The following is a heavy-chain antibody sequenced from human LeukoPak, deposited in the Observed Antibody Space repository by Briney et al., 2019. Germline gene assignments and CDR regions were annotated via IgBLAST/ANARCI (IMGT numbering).Heavy chain of an antibody. Sequence: PGGSLRLSCAASGFTFSSYSMNWARQAPGKGLEWVSYISSSSSTIYYADSVKGRFTISRDNAKNSLYLQMNSLRAEDTAVYYCARGVGVGELLPFDYWGQGTLVTVSS. D-gene: IGHD3-10*01. CDR1: GFTFSSYS. CDR2: ISSSSSTI. J-gene: IGHJ4*02. V-gene: IGHV3-48*01. CDR3: ARGVGVGELLPFDY.